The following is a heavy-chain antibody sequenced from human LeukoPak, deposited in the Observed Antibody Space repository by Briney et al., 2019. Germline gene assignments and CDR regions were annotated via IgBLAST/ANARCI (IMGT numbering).Heavy chain of an antibody. D-gene: IGHD3-10*01. CDR2: IIPIFGTA. CDR1: GGTFSSYA. V-gene: IGHV1-69*13. Sequence: GASVKVSCKASGGTFSSYAISWVRQAPGQGLEWMGGIIPIFGTANYAQKFQGRVTITADESTSTAYIELSSLRSEATAVYYCARDSEDGSGSYYNPRWFDPWGQGTLVTVSS. J-gene: IGHJ5*02. CDR3: ARDSEDGSGSYYNPRWFDP.